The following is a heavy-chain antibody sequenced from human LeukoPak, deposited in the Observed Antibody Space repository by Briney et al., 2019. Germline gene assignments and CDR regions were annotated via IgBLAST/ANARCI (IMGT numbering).Heavy chain of an antibody. V-gene: IGHV5-51*01. CDR1: GYSFTSYW. CDR3: ASNYDSSGYPDAFDI. J-gene: IGHJ3*02. D-gene: IGHD3-22*01. CDR2: IYPGDSDT. Sequence: GESLKLSCKGSGYSFTSYWIGWVRQMPGKGLEWMGIIYPGDSDTIYSPSLQGQVTISADKSISTAYLQWSSLKASDTAMYYCASNYDSSGYPDAFDIWGQGTMVTVSS.